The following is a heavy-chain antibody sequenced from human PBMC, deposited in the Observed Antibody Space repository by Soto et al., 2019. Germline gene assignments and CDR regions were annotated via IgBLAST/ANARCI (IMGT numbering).Heavy chain of an antibody. Sequence: SEPLSLACTLSGGAMIIFYWTWIRQPPVRGLEWIGFIYYAGSTKYNPSLNSRVTISVDTSKNQFSLTVTSVTAADTAVYYCARHAVHNSGSTDYWGQGTLVPVSS. CDR2: IYYAGST. V-gene: IGHV4-59*08. CDR1: GGAMIIFY. D-gene: IGHD6-19*01. J-gene: IGHJ4*02. CDR3: ARHAVHNSGSTDY.